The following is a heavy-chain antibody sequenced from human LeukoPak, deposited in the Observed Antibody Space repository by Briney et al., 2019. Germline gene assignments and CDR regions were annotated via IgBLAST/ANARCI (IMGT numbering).Heavy chain of an antibody. CDR2: MNPGSGNT. J-gene: IGHJ4*02. V-gene: IGHV1-8*01. D-gene: IGHD3-10*01. CDR3: ASHTYYLSSGSFGH. Sequence: ASVKVSCKASGYTFTSFDINWVRQATGQGPEWMGWMNPGSGNTGYAQRFRGRVTMTRDTSISTAYLELSSLTSEDTAVYFCASHTYYLSSGSFGHWGQGTLVTVSS. CDR1: GYTFTSFD.